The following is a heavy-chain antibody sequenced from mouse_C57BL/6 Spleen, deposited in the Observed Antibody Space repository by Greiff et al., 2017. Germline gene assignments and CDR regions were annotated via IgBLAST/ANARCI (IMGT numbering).Heavy chain of an antibody. CDR3: ARDYAMDY. V-gene: IGHV1-19*01. J-gene: IGHJ4*01. Sequence: EVNLVESGPVLVKPGASVKMSCKASGYTFTDYYMNWVKQSHGKSLEWIGVINPYNGGTSYNQKFKGKATLTVDKSSSTAYMELNSLTSEDSAVYYCARDYAMDYWGQGTSVTVSS. CDR2: INPYNGGT. CDR1: GYTFTDYY.